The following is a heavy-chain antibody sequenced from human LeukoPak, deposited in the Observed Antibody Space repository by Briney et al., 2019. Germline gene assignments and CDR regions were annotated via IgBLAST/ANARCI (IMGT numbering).Heavy chain of an antibody. CDR3: ARGVVPKRDAFDI. Sequence: PGGSLRLSCAASGFTFSSYAMHWVRQAPGKGLEWVAVISYDGSNKYYADSVKGRFTISRDNSKNTLYLQMNSLRAEDTAVYYCARGVVPKRDAFDIWGQGTMVTVSS. D-gene: IGHD2-2*01. CDR2: ISYDGSNK. J-gene: IGHJ3*02. V-gene: IGHV3-30-3*01. CDR1: GFTFSSYA.